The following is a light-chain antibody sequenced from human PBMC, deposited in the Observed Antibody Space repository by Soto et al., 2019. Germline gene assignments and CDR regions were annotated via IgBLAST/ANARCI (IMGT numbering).Light chain of an antibody. CDR1: QSIGIY. CDR3: QQTYSTPYT. J-gene: IGKJ2*01. V-gene: IGKV1-39*01. CDR2: AAS. Sequence: DTQMTQSPSSLSASVGDRVTITCRASQSIGIYLHWYQHKPGKAPELLIYAASRLQSGVPSGFSGSGSGTDFTLTISSLQPEDSATHYCQQTYSTPYTFGQGTKVEI.